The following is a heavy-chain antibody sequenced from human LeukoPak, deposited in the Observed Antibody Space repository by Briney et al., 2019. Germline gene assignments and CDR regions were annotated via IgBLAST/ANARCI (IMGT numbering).Heavy chain of an antibody. J-gene: IGHJ4*02. CDR2: INSDGSST. CDR1: GFTFSSYW. CDR3: ARGSGWYYFDY. V-gene: IGHV3-74*01. Sequence: GGSLRLSCAASGFTFSSYWMHWVRQAPGKGLVWVSRINSDGSSTSCADSVKGRFTISRDNAKNTLSLQMSSLRAEDTAVYYCARGSGWYYFDYWGQGSLVTVSS. D-gene: IGHD6-19*01.